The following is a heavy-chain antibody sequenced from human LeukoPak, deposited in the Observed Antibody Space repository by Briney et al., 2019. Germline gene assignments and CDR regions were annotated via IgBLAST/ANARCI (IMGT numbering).Heavy chain of an antibody. CDR3: SRARRNYDFWSGILGY. D-gene: IGHD3-3*01. V-gene: IGHV1-18*01. J-gene: IGHJ4*02. Sequence: ASVKVSCKASGYTFTSYGISWVRQAPGQGLEWMGWISAYNGNTNYAQKLQGRVTMTTGTSTSTAYMELRSLRSDDTAVYYCSRARRNYDFWSGILGYWGQGTLVTVSS. CDR1: GYTFTSYG. CDR2: ISAYNGNT.